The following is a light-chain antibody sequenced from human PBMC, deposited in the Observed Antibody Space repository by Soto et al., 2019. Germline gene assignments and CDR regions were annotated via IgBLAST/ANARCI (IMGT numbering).Light chain of an antibody. Sequence: SVLTQPASVSGSPGQSITISCTGTSSDVGEYNYVSWYQHHPGEAPKLMIFEVTKRPSGVSSRFSGSKSGNTASLTISGLQSEDEADYFCNSYTTSSTYVFGSGTKVTVL. CDR2: EVT. CDR3: NSYTTSSTYV. V-gene: IGLV2-14*01. CDR1: SSDVGEYNY. J-gene: IGLJ1*01.